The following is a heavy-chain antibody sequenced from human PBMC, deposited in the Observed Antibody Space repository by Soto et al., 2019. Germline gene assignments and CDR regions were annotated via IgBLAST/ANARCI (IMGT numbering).Heavy chain of an antibody. CDR2: IGTAGDT. CDR3: ARVRDGYNSYGMDV. V-gene: IGHV3-13*01. J-gene: IGHJ6*02. CDR1: GFTFSSYD. D-gene: IGHD5-12*01. Sequence: GGSLRLSCAASGFTFSSYDMHWVRQATGKGLEWVSAIGTAGDTYYPGSVKGRFTISRENAKNSLYLQMNSLRAEDTAVYYCARVRDGYNSYGMDVWGQGTTVTVSS.